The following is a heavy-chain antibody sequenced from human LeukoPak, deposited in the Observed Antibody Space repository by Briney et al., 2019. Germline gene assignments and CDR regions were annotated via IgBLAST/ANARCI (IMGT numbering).Heavy chain of an antibody. CDR2: MNPNSGNT. V-gene: IGHV1-8*01. Sequence: ASVKVSCKASGYTFTSYDINWVRQATGQGLEWMGWMNPNSGNTGYAQKFQGRVTMTRNTSISTAYMELSSLRSEDTAVYFCAKAEGLLWFGELIPSDYWGQGTLVTVSS. J-gene: IGHJ4*02. CDR3: AKAEGLLWFGELIPSDY. CDR1: GYTFTSYD. D-gene: IGHD3-10*01.